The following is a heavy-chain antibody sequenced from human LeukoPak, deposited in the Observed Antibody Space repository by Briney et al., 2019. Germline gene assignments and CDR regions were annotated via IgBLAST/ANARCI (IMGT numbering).Heavy chain of an antibody. Sequence: PGGSLRLSCAASGFTFSSYSMNWVRQAPGKGLEWVSSISSSSSYIYYADSVKGRFTISRDNAKNSLYLQMNSLRAEDTAAYYCARELTYYYDSSGFDYWGQGTLVTVSS. CDR3: ARELTYYYDSSGFDY. J-gene: IGHJ4*02. CDR1: GFTFSSYS. D-gene: IGHD3-22*01. CDR2: ISSSSSYI. V-gene: IGHV3-21*01.